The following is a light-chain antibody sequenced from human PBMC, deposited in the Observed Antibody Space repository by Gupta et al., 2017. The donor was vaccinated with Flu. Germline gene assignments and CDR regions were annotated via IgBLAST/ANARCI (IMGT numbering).Light chain of an antibody. CDR3: QQYGTSPLFS. V-gene: IGKV3D-20*01. CDR1: RSISTRF. J-gene: IGKJ3*01. Sequence: ATPAWRASRSISTRFLAWYQQKPGMAPRLLTRGASYRAAGIPDGFSGTGSGTNFTLTLSRLQPEDFAVYYCQQYGTSPLFSFGPGT. CDR2: GAS.